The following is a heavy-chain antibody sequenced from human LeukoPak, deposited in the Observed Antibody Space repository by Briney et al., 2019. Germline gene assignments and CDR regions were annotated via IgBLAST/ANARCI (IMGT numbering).Heavy chain of an antibody. Sequence: SETLSLTCTVSGYSISSGYYWGWIRQPPGKGLEWIGSIYYSGSTYYNPSLKSRVTISVDTSKNQFSLKLSSVTAADTAVYYCARDRASISTPVPGTFDPWGQGTLVTVSS. CDR2: IYYSGST. D-gene: IGHD6-6*01. J-gene: IGHJ5*02. CDR3: ARDRASISTPVPGTFDP. CDR1: GYSISSGYY. V-gene: IGHV4-38-2*02.